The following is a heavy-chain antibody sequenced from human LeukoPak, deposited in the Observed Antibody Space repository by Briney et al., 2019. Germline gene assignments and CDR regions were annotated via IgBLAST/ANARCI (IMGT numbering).Heavy chain of an antibody. D-gene: IGHD5-18*01. J-gene: IGHJ4*02. CDR3: ARSGGYSYVENFDY. CDR2: TSGSGGST. CDR1: GFTFSSYA. Sequence: GGSLRLSCAASGFTFSSYAMNWVRQAPGKGLEWVSGTSGSGGSTFYADSVKGRFTMSRDNSKDTLYLQMNSLRAEDTAVYYCARSGGYSYVENFDYWGQGTLVTVSS. V-gene: IGHV3-23*01.